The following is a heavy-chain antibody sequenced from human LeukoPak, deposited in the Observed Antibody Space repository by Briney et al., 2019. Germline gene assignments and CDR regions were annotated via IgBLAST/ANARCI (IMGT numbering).Heavy chain of an antibody. CDR2: FSYSGSGST. D-gene: IGHD6-19*01. CDR1: GGSISSYY. CDR3: ARHPSESPLWFDP. V-gene: IGHV4-59*08. J-gene: IGHJ5*02. Sequence: PSETLSLTCTVSGGSISSYYWSWIRQPPGKGLEWIGYFSYSGSGSTYNNPSLKSRVTISVDTSKNQFSLKLSSVTAADTAVYYCARHPSESPLWFDPWGQGTVVTVSS.